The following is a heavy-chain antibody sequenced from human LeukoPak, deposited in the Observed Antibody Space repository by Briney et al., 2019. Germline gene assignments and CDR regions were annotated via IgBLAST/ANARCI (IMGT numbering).Heavy chain of an antibody. CDR1: GFTFSSYW. CDR3: ARSRATRFYWFDP. V-gene: IGHV3-7*01. Sequence: QSGGSLRLSCAASGFTFSSYWMSWVRQAPGKGLEWVANIKQDGSEKYYVDSVKGRFTISRDNAKNSLYLQMNSLRAEDTAVYYCARSRATRFYWFDPWGQGTLVTVSS. D-gene: IGHD1-26*01. J-gene: IGHJ5*02. CDR2: IKQDGSEK.